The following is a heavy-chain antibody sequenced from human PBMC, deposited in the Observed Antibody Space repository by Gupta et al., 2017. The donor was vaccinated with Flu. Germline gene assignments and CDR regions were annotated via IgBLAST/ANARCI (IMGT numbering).Heavy chain of an antibody. J-gene: IGHJ4*02. CDR1: FSSYG. Sequence: FSSYGLHWFRQAPGKGLEWVSSISRGSSDIYDADAVKGRFTISRDNAKNSLVLQMNSLRDEDTAVYYCARDNGWLLLIQWGGACDYWGQGPLVIGSS. CDR3: ARDNGWLLLIQWGGACDY. D-gene: IGHD3-22*01. V-gene: IGHV3-21*01. CDR2: ISRGSSDI.